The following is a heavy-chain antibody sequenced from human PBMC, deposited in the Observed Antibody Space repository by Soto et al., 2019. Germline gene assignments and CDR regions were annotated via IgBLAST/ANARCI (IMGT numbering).Heavy chain of an antibody. CDR2: ISGSGGST. J-gene: IGHJ4*02. CDR3: AKYPNPNFDY. CDR1: GCTFSNYA. V-gene: IGHV3-23*01. Sequence: PWVSMRLSWGASGCTFSNYAISWIRQAPGKGLEWVSAISGSGGSTYYADSVKGRFTISRDNSKNTLYLQMNSLRAEDTAVYYCAKYPNPNFDYWGQGTLVTVSS.